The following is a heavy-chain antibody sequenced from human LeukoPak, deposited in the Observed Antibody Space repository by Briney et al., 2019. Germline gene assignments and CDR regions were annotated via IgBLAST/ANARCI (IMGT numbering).Heavy chain of an antibody. D-gene: IGHD3-22*01. Sequence: SETLSLTCTVSGGSISSGSYYWSWIRQPAGKGLEWIGHIYTSGSTNYNPSLKSRVTISVDTSKNQFSLKLSSVTAADTAVYYCAREDYYDTNGYYPFDYWGQGTLVTVSS. CDR2: IYTSGST. V-gene: IGHV4-61*09. CDR1: GGSISSGSYY. J-gene: IGHJ4*02. CDR3: AREDYYDTNGYYPFDY.